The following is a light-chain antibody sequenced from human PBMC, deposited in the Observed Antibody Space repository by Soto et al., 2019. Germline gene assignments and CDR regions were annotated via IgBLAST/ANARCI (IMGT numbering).Light chain of an antibody. CDR1: SSNIGSNT. Sequence: QSVLTQPPSASGTPGQRVTISCSGSSSNIGSNTANWYQHLPGTAPKLLIYSNNQRPSGVPDRFSGSKSGTSASLAISGLQSEDEADYYCAAWDDSLNGWVFGGGTKLTVL. CDR3: AAWDDSLNGWV. J-gene: IGLJ3*02. CDR2: SNN. V-gene: IGLV1-44*01.